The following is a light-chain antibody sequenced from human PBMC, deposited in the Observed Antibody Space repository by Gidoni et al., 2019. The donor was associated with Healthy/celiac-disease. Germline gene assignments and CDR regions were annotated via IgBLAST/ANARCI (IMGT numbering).Light chain of an antibody. J-gene: IGLJ2*01. V-gene: IGLV2-14*03. CDR1: SSAVGGYNY. CDR3: SSYTSSSTGVV. CDR2: DVS. Sequence: QSALTQPASVSGSPGQSITISCTGTSSAVGGYNYVSWYQQHPGKAPKLMIYDVSNRPSGVSNRFSGSKSGNTASLTISGLQAEDEADYYCSSYTSSSTGVVFGGGTKLTVL.